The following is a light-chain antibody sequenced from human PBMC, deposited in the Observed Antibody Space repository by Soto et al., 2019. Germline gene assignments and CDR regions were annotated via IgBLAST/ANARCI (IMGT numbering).Light chain of an antibody. V-gene: IGKV3-20*01. CDR2: GAS. J-gene: IGKJ1*01. CDR3: HQYGSSPGT. Sequence: EIVLTQSPGTLSLSPGERATLSCRASQSVSSNLLAWYQQKPGQAPRLLIYGASNRATGIPDRFSGSGSGTDFTLTISRLEPEDFAVYYCHQYGSSPGTFGQGTKVDSK. CDR1: QSVSSNL.